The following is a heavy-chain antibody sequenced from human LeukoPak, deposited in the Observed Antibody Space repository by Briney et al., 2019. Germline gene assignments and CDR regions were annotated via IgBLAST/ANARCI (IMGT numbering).Heavy chain of an antibody. V-gene: IGHV3-7*01. CDR3: ARDGAYDFWSGYQPDY. D-gene: IGHD3-3*01. Sequence: GGSLRLSCAASGFTFSSYWMSWVRQAPGKGLEWVANIKQDGSEKYYVDSVKGRFTISRDNAKNSLYLQMNSLRAEDTAVYYCARDGAYDFWSGYQPDYWGQGTLVTVSS. CDR1: GFTFSSYW. J-gene: IGHJ4*02. CDR2: IKQDGSEK.